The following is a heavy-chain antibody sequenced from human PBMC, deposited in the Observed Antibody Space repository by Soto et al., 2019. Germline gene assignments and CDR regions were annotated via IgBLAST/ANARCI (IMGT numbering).Heavy chain of an antibody. CDR3: AREDYGQYYFAY. D-gene: IGHD4-17*01. CDR1: GFTFSSYA. CDR2: TSYDGSKK. V-gene: IGHV3-30-3*01. Sequence: QVQLVESGGGVVQPGRSLRLSCAASGFTFSSYAMHWVRQAPGKGLEWVAVTSYDGSKKYYADSVKGRFTISRDNSENTRYPQMNSLRPEDTAVYSCAREDYGQYYFAYWGQGTLVTVSS. J-gene: IGHJ4*02.